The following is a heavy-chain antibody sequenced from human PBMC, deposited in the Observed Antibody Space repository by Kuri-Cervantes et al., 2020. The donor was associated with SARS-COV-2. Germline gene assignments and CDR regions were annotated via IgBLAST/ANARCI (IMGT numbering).Heavy chain of an antibody. D-gene: IGHD6-19*01. CDR3: ARVAGNYFDY. J-gene: IGHJ4*02. Sequence: ASVKVSCKASGYTFTSYGISWVRQAPGQGLEWMGIINPSGSGTRYPQRFQDRISMTRDTSTSTVYMELSSLRSEDTAVYYCARVAGNYFDYWGQGTLVTVSS. CDR1: GYTFTSYG. V-gene: IGHV1-46*01. CDR2: INPSGSGT.